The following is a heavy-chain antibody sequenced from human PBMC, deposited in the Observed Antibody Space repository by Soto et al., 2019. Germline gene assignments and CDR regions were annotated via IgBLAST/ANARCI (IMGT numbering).Heavy chain of an antibody. J-gene: IGHJ4*02. Sequence: SETLSLTCTVSGGSISSGDYYWSWIRQPPGKGLEWIGYIYYSGSTNYNPSLKSRVTISVDTSKNQFSLKLSSVTAADTAVYYCARDISPYYYDSSGYGPSFDYWGQGTLVTVSS. CDR1: GGSISSGDYY. D-gene: IGHD3-22*01. CDR2: IYYSGST. CDR3: ARDISPYYYDSSGYGPSFDY. V-gene: IGHV4-61*08.